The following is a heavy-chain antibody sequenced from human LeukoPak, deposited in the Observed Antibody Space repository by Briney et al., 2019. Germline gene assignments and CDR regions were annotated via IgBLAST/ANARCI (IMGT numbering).Heavy chain of an antibody. CDR1: GFTFSSYS. D-gene: IGHD5-12*01. J-gene: IGHJ4*02. CDR3: ARDGVATWDY. Sequence: GGSLGLSCAASGFTFSSYSMNWVRQAPGKGLEWVSSISSSSSYIYYADSVKGRFTISRDNAKNSLCLQMNSLRAEDTAVYYCARDGVATWDYWGQGTLVTVSS. V-gene: IGHV3-21*01. CDR2: ISSSSSYI.